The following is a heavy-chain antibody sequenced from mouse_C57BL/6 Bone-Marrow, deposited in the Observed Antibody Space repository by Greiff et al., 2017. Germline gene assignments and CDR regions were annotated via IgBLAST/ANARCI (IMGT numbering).Heavy chain of an antibody. CDR2: IRLKSDNYAT. D-gene: IGHD2-1*01. CDR1: GFTFSNYW. V-gene: IGHV6-3*01. Sequence: EVKVEESGGGLVQPGGSMKLSCVASGFTFSNYWMNWVRQSPEKGLEWVAQIRLKSDNYATHYAESVKGRFTISRDDSKSSVYLQMNNLRAEDTGIYYCTKIYYGNYERGAMDYWGQGTSVTVSS. J-gene: IGHJ4*01. CDR3: TKIYYGNYERGAMDY.